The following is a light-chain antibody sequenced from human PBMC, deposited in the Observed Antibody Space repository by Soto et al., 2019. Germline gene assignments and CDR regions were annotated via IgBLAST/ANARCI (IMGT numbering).Light chain of an antibody. CDR3: QQYDKWPPT. V-gene: IGKV3-15*01. Sequence: EIVMTQSPATQSVSPGERATLSCRASQSNSSKLAWYQQRPGQAPRLLIFDASTRATGVPVRFRGSGSGTEFTLTISGLQSEDFAVYCCQQYDKWPPTFGGGTKVEIK. J-gene: IGKJ4*01. CDR1: QSNSSK. CDR2: DAS.